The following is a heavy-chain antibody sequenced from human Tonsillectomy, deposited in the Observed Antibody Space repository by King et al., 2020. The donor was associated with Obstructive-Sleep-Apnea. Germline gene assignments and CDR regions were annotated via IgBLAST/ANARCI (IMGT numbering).Heavy chain of an antibody. D-gene: IGHD2/OR15-2a*01. Sequence: QLQESGPGLVKPSGTLSLTCAVSGGSLSSTNWLSWVRQPPGKRLDGIGEIDHSGSTNYNPSLKNRVTISIDKSENQLSLKLTSMTAADTAVYYCASGNSTSPGYWGQGTLVTVSS. V-gene: IGHV4-4*02. CDR2: IDHSGST. J-gene: IGHJ4*02. CDR1: GGSLSSTNW. CDR3: ASGNSTSPGY.